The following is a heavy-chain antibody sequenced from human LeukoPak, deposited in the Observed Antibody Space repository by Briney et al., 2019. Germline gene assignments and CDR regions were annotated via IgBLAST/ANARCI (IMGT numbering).Heavy chain of an antibody. CDR2: IYYSGST. V-gene: IGHV4-39*01. D-gene: IGHD3-9*01. CDR1: GGSISSSSYY. J-gene: IGHJ6*03. CDR3: ARHFNFAGWSQRRLYYMDV. Sequence: PSETLSLTCTVSGGSISSSSYYWGWIRQPPGKGLEWIGSIYYSGSTYYNPSLKSRVTISVDTSKNQFSLKLSSVTAADTAVYYCARHFNFAGWSQRRLYYMDVWGKGTTVTVSS.